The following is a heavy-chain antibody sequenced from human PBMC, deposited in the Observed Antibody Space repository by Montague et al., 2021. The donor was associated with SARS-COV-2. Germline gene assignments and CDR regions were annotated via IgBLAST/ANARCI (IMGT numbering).Heavy chain of an antibody. CDR3: VRAGGLETWPPV. CDR2: IYQDWST. D-gene: IGHD3-3*01. J-gene: IGHJ4*02. Sequence: SETLSLTCAVSGASIMTTNWWSWVRQPPGKGLEWIGEIYQDWSTNYNPSLKSRATMSVDKSKNQFSLERNSVTAADTVLYYCVRAGGLETWPPVWGQGALVIVSS. CDR1: GASIMTTNW. V-gene: IGHV4-4*02.